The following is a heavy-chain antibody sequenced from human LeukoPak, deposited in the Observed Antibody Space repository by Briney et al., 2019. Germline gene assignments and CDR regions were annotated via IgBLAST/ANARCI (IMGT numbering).Heavy chain of an antibody. CDR1: GGSFSGYH. Sequence: SETLSLTCAVYGGSFSGYHWSWIRQPPGKGLEWIGEINHSGSTNYNPSLKSRVTISVDTSKNQFSLKLSSVTAADTAVYYCAGRIVVVPAAIPESRYFGYWGQGTLVTVSS. CDR3: AGRIVVVPAAIPESRYFGY. D-gene: IGHD2-2*02. J-gene: IGHJ4*02. V-gene: IGHV4-34*01. CDR2: INHSGST.